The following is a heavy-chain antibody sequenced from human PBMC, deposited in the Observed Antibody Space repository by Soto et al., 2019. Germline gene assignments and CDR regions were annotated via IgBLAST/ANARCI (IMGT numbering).Heavy chain of an antibody. CDR3: AARRRYYYFWSGSDY. CDR1: GFTFSSYA. Sequence: VQLLESGGGLVQPGGSLRLSCAASGFTFSSYAMSWVRQAPGKGLEWVSAISGSGGSTYYADSVKGRFTISRDNSKNTLYLQMNSLRAEDTAVYYGAARRRYYYFWSGSDYWGQGTLVTVYS. CDR2: ISGSGGST. V-gene: IGHV3-23*01. J-gene: IGHJ4*02. D-gene: IGHD3-3*01.